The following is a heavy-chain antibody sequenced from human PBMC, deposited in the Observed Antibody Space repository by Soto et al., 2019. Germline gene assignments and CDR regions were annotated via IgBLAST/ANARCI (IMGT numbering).Heavy chain of an antibody. CDR2: ISAYNGNT. Sequence: QVQLVQSGAEVKKPGASVKVSCKASGYTFTSYGISWVRQAPGQGLEWMGWISAYNGNTNYAQKLQGRVTMTTDTXXXTXXXXXXXXXXXXXAVXXXXXXXXSSYWFDPWGQGTLVTVSS. J-gene: IGHJ5*02. D-gene: IGHD2-21*01. CDR1: GYTFTSYG. CDR3: XXXXXSSYWFDP. V-gene: IGHV1-18*01.